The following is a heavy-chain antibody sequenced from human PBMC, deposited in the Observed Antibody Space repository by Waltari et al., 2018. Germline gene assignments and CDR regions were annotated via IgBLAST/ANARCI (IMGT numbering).Heavy chain of an antibody. V-gene: IGHV1-2*06. CDR2: INPNSGGT. CDR1: GYTFTGYY. CDR3: ARGDIVVVIPTNEPPDY. Sequence: QVQLVQSGAEVKKPGASVKVSCKASGYTFTGYYMHWVRQAPGQGLEWMGRINPNSGGTNYAQKFQGRVTMTRDTSISTAYMELSRLRSDDTAVYYCARGDIVVVIPTNEPPDYWGQGTLVTVSS. D-gene: IGHD2-21*01. J-gene: IGHJ4*02.